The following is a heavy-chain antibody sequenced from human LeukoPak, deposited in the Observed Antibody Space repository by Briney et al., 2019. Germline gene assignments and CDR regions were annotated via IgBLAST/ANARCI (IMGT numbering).Heavy chain of an antibody. CDR1: GYSIRSDNW. D-gene: IGHD2-2*01. J-gene: IGHJ4*02. CDR2: VYYSGSI. V-gene: IGHV4-28*05. CDR3: ARKRSRITYFDD. Sequence: SDTLSLTCDVSGYSIRSDNWWGWIRQPPGKGLEWIGYVYYSGSIYSNPSLKSRVTMPVDASRNQCSLKLTSVTPEDTAVYYCARKRSRITYFDDWGQGTLVTVSS.